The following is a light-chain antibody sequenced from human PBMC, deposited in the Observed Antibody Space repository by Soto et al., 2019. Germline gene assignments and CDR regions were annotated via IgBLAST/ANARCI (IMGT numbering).Light chain of an antibody. CDR3: QQRSNWPKT. J-gene: IGKJ1*01. V-gene: IGKV3-11*01. CDR2: DAS. Sequence: DIVLTQSPATLSLSPGERATLSCRASQSVSSYFAWYQQKPGQAPRLLIYDASNRATGIPARFSGSGSGTDFTLTISSLEPEDVAVYYCQQRSNWPKTFGQGTKVDIK. CDR1: QSVSSY.